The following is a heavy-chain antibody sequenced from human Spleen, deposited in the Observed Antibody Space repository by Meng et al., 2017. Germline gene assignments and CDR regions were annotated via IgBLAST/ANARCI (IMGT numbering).Heavy chain of an antibody. D-gene: IGHD6-25*01. CDR1: GFTFDDYG. Sequence: GGSLRLSCAASGFTFDDYGMSWVRQAPGKGLEWVSGINWNGGSTGYADSVKGRFTMSRENSRKSLYLQMNSLRGENTALHFCASGSAERPYRRPFDFWGQGTMVTVSS. J-gene: IGHJ3*01. CDR2: INWNGGST. CDR3: ASGSAERPYRRPFDF. V-gene: IGHV3-20*04.